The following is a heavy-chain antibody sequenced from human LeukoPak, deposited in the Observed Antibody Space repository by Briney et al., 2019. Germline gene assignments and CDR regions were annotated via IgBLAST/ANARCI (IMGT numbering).Heavy chain of an antibody. CDR2: INPNSGGT. J-gene: IGHJ6*03. CDR3: ARCPTPGTHGFYMDV. D-gene: IGHD1/OR15-1a*01. Sequence: GASVKVSCKASGYTFTGYYMHWVRQAPGQGLEWMGWINPNSGGTNYAQKFQGRVTMTRDTSISTAYMELSRLRSDDTAVYYCARCPTPGTHGFYMDVWGKGTTVTVSS. V-gene: IGHV1-2*02. CDR1: GYTFTGYY.